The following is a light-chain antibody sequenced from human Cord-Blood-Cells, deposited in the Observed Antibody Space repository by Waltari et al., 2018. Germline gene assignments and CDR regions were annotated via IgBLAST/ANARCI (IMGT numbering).Light chain of an antibody. CDR3: SSYAGSNNLV. CDR2: EVS. CDR1: SSDVGGYHF. Sequence: QSALTQSPSASGSPGQSVTISCTGTSSDVGGYHFVSWYQQHPGKAPKLMIYEVSKRPSGVPDRFSGSKSGNTAALTVSGLQAEDEADYYCSSYAGSNNLVFGGGTKLTVL. J-gene: IGLJ2*01. V-gene: IGLV2-8*01.